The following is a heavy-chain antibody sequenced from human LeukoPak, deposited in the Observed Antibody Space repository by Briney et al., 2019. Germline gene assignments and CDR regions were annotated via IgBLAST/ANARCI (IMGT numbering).Heavy chain of an antibody. CDR1: GYTFTSYY. J-gene: IGHJ4*02. CDR2: INPSGGST. D-gene: IGHD5-12*01. CDR3: ARGTEYSGYDRDPYYFDY. V-gene: IGHV1-46*01. Sequence: ASVKVSCKASGYTFTSYYMHWVRQAPGQGLEWMGIINPSGGSTSYAQKFQGRVTITADESTSTAYMELSSLRSEDTAVYYCARGTEYSGYDRDPYYFDYWGQGTLVTVSS.